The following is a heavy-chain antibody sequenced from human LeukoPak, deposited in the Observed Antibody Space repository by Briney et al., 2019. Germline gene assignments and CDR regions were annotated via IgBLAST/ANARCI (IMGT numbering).Heavy chain of an antibody. Sequence: APVKVSCKASGYTFTGYYMHWVRQAPGQGLEWMGWINPNSGGTNYAQKFQGWVTMTRDTSISTAYMELSRLRSDDTAVYYCARVGYYDSSGYYQRENYFDYWGQGTLVTVSS. CDR2: INPNSGGT. D-gene: IGHD3-22*01. CDR1: GYTFTGYY. V-gene: IGHV1-2*04. CDR3: ARVGYYDSSGYYQRENYFDY. J-gene: IGHJ4*02.